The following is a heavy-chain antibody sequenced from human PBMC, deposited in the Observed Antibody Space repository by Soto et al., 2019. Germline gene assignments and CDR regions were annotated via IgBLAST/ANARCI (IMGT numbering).Heavy chain of an antibody. CDR2: INPNSGGT. V-gene: IGHV1-2*02. CDR1: GYTFTGYY. D-gene: IGHD3-22*01. CDR3: ARDSYYDSSGYYWSHYYYYGMDG. Sequence: ASVKVSCKASGYTFTGYYMHWVRQAPGQGLEWMGWINPNSGGTNYAQKFQGRVTMTRDTSISTAYMELSRLRSDDTAVYYCARDSYYDSSGYYWSHYYYYGMDGWGQGTTVTVSS. J-gene: IGHJ6*02.